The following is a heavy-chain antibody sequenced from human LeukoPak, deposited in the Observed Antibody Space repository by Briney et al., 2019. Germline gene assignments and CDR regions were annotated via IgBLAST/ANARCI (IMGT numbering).Heavy chain of an antibody. J-gene: IGHJ4*02. CDR1: GYTFTGYY. V-gene: IGHV1-46*01. Sequence: ASVKVSRKASGYTFTGYYMHWVRQAPGQGLEWMGIINPSGGSTSYAQKFQGRVTMTRDMSTSTVYMELSSLRSEDTAVYYCARDLMVTSRVPQYHFDYWGQGTLVTVSS. CDR2: INPSGGST. CDR3: ARDLMVTSRVPQYHFDY. D-gene: IGHD4-23*01.